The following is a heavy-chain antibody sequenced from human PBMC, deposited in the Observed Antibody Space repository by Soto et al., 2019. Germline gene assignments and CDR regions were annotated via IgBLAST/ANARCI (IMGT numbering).Heavy chain of an antibody. D-gene: IGHD6-6*01. Sequence: SVKVSCKASGYTFTSYGISWVRQAPGQGLEWMGWISAYNGNTNYSQKLQGRVTMTTDTSTSTAYMELRSLRSDDTAVYYCARAVLGSSSFLFDYWGQGTLVTVSS. V-gene: IGHV1-18*04. J-gene: IGHJ4*02. CDR2: ISAYNGNT. CDR1: GYTFTSYG. CDR3: ARAVLGSSSFLFDY.